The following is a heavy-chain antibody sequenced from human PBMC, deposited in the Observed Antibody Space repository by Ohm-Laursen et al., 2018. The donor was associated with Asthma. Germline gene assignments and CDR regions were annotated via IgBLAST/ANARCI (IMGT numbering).Heavy chain of an antibody. D-gene: IGHD3-3*01. J-gene: IGHJ6*02. V-gene: IGHV3-30*03. CDR1: GFTFSIYG. Sequence: SLRLSCAASGFTFSIYGLHWVRQAPGMGLEWVAFLSYDGSNKYYADSAKGRFSISRDDSKNTLYLQMNSLRAEDTAVYYCARDPWYYDFWSGSRRGHYYGMHVWGQGTTVTVSS. CDR2: LSYDGSNK. CDR3: ARDPWYYDFWSGSRRGHYYGMHV.